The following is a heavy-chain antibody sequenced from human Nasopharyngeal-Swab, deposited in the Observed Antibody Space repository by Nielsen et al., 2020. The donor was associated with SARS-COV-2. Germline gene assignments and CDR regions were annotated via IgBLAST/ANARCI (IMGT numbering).Heavy chain of an antibody. CDR2: ISWNSGSI. CDR3: AKDISGGYGQYYYGMDV. D-gene: IGHD5-12*01. Sequence: SLKISCAASGFTFDDYAMHWVRQAPGKGLEWVSGISWNSGSIGYADSVKGRFTISRDNAKNSLYLQMNSLRAEDTALYYCAKDISGGYGQYYYGMDVWGQGTTVTVSS. CDR1: GFTFDDYA. V-gene: IGHV3-9*01. J-gene: IGHJ6*02.